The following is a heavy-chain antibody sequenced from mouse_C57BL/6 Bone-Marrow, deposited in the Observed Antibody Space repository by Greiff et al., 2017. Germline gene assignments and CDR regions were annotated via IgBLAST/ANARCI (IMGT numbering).Heavy chain of an antibody. Sequence: VQGVESGAELARPGASVKLSCKASGYTFTSYGISWVKQRTGQGLEWIGEIYPRSGNTYYNEKFKGKATLTADKSSSTAYMELRSLTSEDSAVYFCARWGTWYFDVWGTGTTVTVSS. CDR1: GYTFTSYG. D-gene: IGHD3-3*01. J-gene: IGHJ1*03. CDR3: ARWGTWYFDV. V-gene: IGHV1-81*01. CDR2: IYPRSGNT.